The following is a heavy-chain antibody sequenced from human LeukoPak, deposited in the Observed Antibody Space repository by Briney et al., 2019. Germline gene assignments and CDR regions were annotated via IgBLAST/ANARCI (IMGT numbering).Heavy chain of an antibody. CDR1: GFTFSGYS. D-gene: IGHD1-1*01. Sequence: GGSPRLSSAASGFTFSGYSMNWVRHAPGKGLEWVSYISSSGSTIYYADSVKSRFTISRDNAKNSLYLQMNSLRDEDTAVYYCARDLEATGPNWFDPWGQGTLVTVSS. CDR2: ISSSGSTI. CDR3: ARDLEATGPNWFDP. V-gene: IGHV3-48*02. J-gene: IGHJ5*02.